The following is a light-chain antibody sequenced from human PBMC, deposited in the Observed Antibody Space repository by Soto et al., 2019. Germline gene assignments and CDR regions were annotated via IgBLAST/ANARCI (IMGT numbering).Light chain of an antibody. J-gene: IGLJ7*01. CDR3: ASWDASLNRAV. Sequence: QSVLTQPPSASGTPGQRVTISCSGSNANIGSNTVSWYQQVTGTAPKLLIYTNNQRPSGVPDRFSGSKSGTSASLAISGLQSDDEADYYCASWDASLNRAVFGGGTQLTVL. V-gene: IGLV1-44*01. CDR1: NANIGSNT. CDR2: TNN.